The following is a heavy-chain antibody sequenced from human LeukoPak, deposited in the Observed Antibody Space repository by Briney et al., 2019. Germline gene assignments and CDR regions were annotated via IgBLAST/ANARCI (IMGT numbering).Heavy chain of an antibody. CDR1: GFTFSSYA. CDR2: ISGSGGST. D-gene: IGHD5-12*01. V-gene: IGHV3-23*01. Sequence: TGGSLRLSRAASGFTFSSYAMSWVRQAPGKGLEWVSAISGSGGSTYYADSVKGRFTISRDNSKNTLYLRMNSLRAEDTAVYYCAKVATIYYYYYYMDVWGKGTTVTVSS. CDR3: AKVATIYYYYYYMDV. J-gene: IGHJ6*03.